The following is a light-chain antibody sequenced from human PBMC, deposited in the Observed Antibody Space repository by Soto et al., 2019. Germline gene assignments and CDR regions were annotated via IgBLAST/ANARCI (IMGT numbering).Light chain of an antibody. CDR1: RSIMSSY. V-gene: IGKV3D-20*02. Sequence: SGCRSIMSSYVAWYQQKPGQPPRLLIYAASSRAAGILYRCSGRGSGKVCTLSISAEPPDGFAVCYCDLRSTLLTWWAIGRGTKVDIK. CDR3: DLRSTLLTWWA. CDR2: AAS. J-gene: IGKJ1*01.